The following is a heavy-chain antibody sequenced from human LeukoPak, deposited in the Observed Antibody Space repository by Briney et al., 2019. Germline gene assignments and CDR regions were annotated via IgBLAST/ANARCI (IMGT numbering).Heavy chain of an antibody. CDR3: AKGTLIAVAGTGYFDY. V-gene: IGHV3-30*02. D-gene: IGHD6-19*01. Sequence: PGGSLRLSCAASGFTFSSYGMHWVRQAPGKGLEWVAFIRYDGSNKYYADSVKGRFTISRDNSKNTLYLQMNSLRAEDTAVYYCAKGTLIAVAGTGYFDYWGQGTLVTVSS. CDR2: IRYDGSNK. CDR1: GFTFSSYG. J-gene: IGHJ4*02.